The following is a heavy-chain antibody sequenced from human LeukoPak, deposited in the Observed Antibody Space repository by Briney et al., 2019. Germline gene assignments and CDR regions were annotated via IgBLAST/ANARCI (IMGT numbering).Heavy chain of an antibody. V-gene: IGHV3-23*01. CDR2: ISGSGGST. J-gene: IGHJ3*02. CDR1: GFTFSSYA. Sequence: GGSLRLSCAASGFTFSSYAMSWVRQAPGKGLEWVSAISGSGGSTYYADSVKGRFTISRDNSKNTLYLQMNSLRAEDTAVYYCAKDLPYLTDTTMDAFDIWGQGTMVTVSS. D-gene: IGHD5-12*01. CDR3: AKDLPYLTDTTMDAFDI.